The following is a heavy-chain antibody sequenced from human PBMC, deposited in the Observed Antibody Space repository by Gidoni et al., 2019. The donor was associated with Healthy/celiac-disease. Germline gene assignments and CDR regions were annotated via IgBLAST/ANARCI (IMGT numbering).Heavy chain of an antibody. Sequence: QVQLVESGGGVVQPGRSLRLSCAASGFTFSSYAMHWVRQAPGKGLEWVAVISYDGSNKYYADSVKGRFTISRDNSKNTLYLQMNSLRAEDTAVYYCAREPGFGYYYGMDVWGQGTTVTVSS. CDR3: AREPGFGYYYGMDV. CDR1: GFTFSSYA. D-gene: IGHD3-3*01. J-gene: IGHJ6*02. V-gene: IGHV3-30*04. CDR2: ISYDGSNK.